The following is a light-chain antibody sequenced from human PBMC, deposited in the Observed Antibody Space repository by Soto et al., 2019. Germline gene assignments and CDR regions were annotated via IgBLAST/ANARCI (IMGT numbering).Light chain of an antibody. CDR1: QSVSSCY. CDR3: HQYDSSPLT. Sequence: EIVLTQSPGTLSLSPGERATLSCRASQSVSSCYLAWYQQKPGQAPRLLIYGASSRATGIPDRFSGSGSGTDFTLTISRLEPEDFAVYYCHQYDSSPLTFGGGTKVEIK. V-gene: IGKV3-20*01. J-gene: IGKJ4*01. CDR2: GAS.